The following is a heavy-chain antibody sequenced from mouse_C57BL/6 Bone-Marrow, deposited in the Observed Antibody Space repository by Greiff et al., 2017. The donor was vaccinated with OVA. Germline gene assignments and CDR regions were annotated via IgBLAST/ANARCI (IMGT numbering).Heavy chain of an antibody. V-gene: IGHV5-15*01. CDR2: ISNLAYSI. D-gene: IGHD1-1*01. Sequence: EVKLQESGGGLVQPGGSLKLSCAASGFTFSDYGMAWVRQAPRKGPEWVAFISNLAYSIYYADTVTGRFTISRENAKNTLYLEMSSLRSEDTAMYYCARQVLRYFDVWGTGTTVTVSS. J-gene: IGHJ1*03. CDR1: GFTFSDYG. CDR3: ARQVLRYFDV.